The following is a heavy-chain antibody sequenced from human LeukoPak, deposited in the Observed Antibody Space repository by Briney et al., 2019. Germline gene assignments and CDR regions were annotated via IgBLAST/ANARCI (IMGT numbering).Heavy chain of an antibody. CDR2: INPNTGGT. CDR1: GYSFTGNY. V-gene: IGHV1-2*02. J-gene: IGHJ4*02. CDR3: ARVGYCSRGVCYNYDY. D-gene: IGHD2-8*01. Sequence: ASVRVSCRASGYSFTGNYMHWVRQAPGQGFEWMGWINPNTGGTNYAQKFKGRVLMTRDTSISTAYLELSSLKSDDTAVYYCARVGYCSRGVCYNYDYWGQGTQVTVSS.